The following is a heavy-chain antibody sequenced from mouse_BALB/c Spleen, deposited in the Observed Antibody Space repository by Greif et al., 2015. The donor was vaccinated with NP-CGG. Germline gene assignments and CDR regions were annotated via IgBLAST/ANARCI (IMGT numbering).Heavy chain of an antibody. CDR3: ARGGHYYGYVNY. CDR2: IYPGSGNT. J-gene: IGHJ2*01. CDR1: GYTFTDYY. D-gene: IGHD1-2*01. V-gene: IGHV1-77*01. Sequence: VKLMESGAELARPGASVKLSCKASGYTFTDYYINWVKQRTGQGLEWIGEIYPGSGNTYYNEKFKGKATLTADKSSSTAYMQLSSLTSEDSAVYFCARGGHYYGYVNYWGQGTTLTVSS.